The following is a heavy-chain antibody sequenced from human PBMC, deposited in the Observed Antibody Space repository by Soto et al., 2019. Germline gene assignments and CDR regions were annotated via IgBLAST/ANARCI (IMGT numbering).Heavy chain of an antibody. CDR1: GFTFDDYG. V-gene: IGHV3-20*01. Sequence: ESGGGVVRPGGSLRLSCAASGFTFDDYGMSWVRQAPGKGLEWVSGINWNGGSTGYADSVKGRFTISRDNAKNSLYLQMNSLRAEDTALYHCARGGYCSSTSCSGYYYYYMDVWGKGTTVTVSS. J-gene: IGHJ6*03. D-gene: IGHD2-2*01. CDR3: ARGGYCSSTSCSGYYYYYMDV. CDR2: INWNGGST.